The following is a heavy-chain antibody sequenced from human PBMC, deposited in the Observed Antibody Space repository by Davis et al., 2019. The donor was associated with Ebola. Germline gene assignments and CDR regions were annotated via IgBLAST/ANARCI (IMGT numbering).Heavy chain of an antibody. D-gene: IGHD3-10*01. J-gene: IGHJ4*02. CDR2: IYYSGST. V-gene: IGHV4-39*01. Sequence: MPSETLSPTCTVSGGSISSSSYYWGWIRQPPGKGLEWIGSIYYSGSTYYNPSLKSRVTISVDTSKNQFSLKLSSVTAADTAVYYCARRGSRGFDYWGQGTLVTVSS. CDR1: GGSISSSSYY. CDR3: ARRGSRGFDY.